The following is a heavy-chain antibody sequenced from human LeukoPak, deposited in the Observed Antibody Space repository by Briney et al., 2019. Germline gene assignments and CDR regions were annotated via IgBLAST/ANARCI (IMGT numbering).Heavy chain of an antibody. Sequence: SVKVSCKASGGTFSSYAISWVRQAPGQGLEWMGGIIPIFGTANYAQKFQGRVTITADESTSTAYMELSSLRSEDTAVYYCAYDTLTGYYSPEYWGQGTLVTVSS. J-gene: IGHJ4*02. D-gene: IGHD3-9*01. CDR2: IIPIFGTA. CDR3: AYDTLTGYYSPEY. CDR1: GGTFSSYA. V-gene: IGHV1-69*13.